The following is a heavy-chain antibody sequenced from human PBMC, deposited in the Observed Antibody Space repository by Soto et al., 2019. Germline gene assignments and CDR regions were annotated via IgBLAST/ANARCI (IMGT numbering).Heavy chain of an antibody. J-gene: IGHJ3*02. V-gene: IGHV1-69*06. CDR1: GGTFSSYA. Sequence: SVKVSCKASGGTFSSYAISWVRQAPGQGLEWMGGIIPIFGTANYAQKFQGRVTITADKSTSTAYMELSGLRSEDTAVYYCARGGSYSLLGAFDIWGQGTMVTVSS. CDR3: ARGGSYSLLGAFDI. CDR2: IIPIFGTA. D-gene: IGHD1-26*01.